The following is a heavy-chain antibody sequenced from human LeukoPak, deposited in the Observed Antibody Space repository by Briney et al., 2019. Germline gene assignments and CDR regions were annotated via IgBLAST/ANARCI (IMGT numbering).Heavy chain of an antibody. CDR2: IHSGGNT. CDR3: ARWGSELPDDAFDI. Sequence: GGSLRLSCTVSGLTVSSNYMSWVRQAPGKGLQWVSVIHSGGNTYYADSVKGRITISRDNAKNSLYLQMNSLRAEDTAVYYCARWGSELPDDAFDIWGQGTMVTVSS. V-gene: IGHV3-66*01. CDR1: GLTVSSNY. D-gene: IGHD7-27*01. J-gene: IGHJ3*02.